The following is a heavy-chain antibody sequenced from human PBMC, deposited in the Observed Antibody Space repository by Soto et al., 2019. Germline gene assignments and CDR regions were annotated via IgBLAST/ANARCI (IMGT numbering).Heavy chain of an antibody. D-gene: IGHD3-22*01. J-gene: IGHJ4*02. V-gene: IGHV1-8*01. CDR2: MNPNSGNT. Sequence: QVQLVQSGAEVKKPGASVKVSCKASGYTFTSYDINWVRQATGQGLEWMGWMNPNSGNTGYAQKFQGRVTMTRNTPXSIXYMELSSLRSEDTTVYYCARVGYYYDSSGYSLSFDYWGQGTLVTVSS. CDR1: GYTFTSYD. CDR3: ARVGYYYDSSGYSLSFDY.